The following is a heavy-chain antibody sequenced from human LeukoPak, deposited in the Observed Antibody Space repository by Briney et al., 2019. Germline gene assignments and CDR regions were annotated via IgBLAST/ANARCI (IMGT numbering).Heavy chain of an antibody. J-gene: IGHJ5*02. CDR2: IFYTGNA. D-gene: IGHD2-15*01. Sequence: KSSETLSLTCTVSGGSISSYYWSWIRQSPGKGLQWIANIFYTGNADYNPSLRSRVAISLDTSKNKVSLILTSVTAADTAIYYCARRTYCSGGRCYGEYWFDPWGPGILVTVSS. CDR1: GGSISSYY. CDR3: ARRTYCSGGRCYGEYWFDP. V-gene: IGHV4-59*08.